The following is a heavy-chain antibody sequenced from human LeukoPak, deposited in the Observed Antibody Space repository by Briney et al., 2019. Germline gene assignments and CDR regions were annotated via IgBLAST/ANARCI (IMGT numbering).Heavy chain of an antibody. CDR3: ARGRFDYSSSWYSRYYFDY. J-gene: IGHJ4*02. Sequence: SETLSLTCAVYGGSFSGYYWSWIRQPPGKGLEWIGEINHSGSTNYNPSLKSRVTISVDTSKNQFSLKLSSVTAADTAVYYCARGRFDYSSSWYSRYYFDYWGQGTLVTVSP. CDR1: GGSFSGYY. D-gene: IGHD6-13*01. V-gene: IGHV4-34*01. CDR2: INHSGST.